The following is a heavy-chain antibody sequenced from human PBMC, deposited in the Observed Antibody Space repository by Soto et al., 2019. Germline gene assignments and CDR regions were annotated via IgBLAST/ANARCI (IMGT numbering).Heavy chain of an antibody. J-gene: IGHJ4*02. D-gene: IGHD2-15*01. CDR2: ISGNGGNT. V-gene: IGHV3-64D*06. CDR1: GFTFSHHS. CDR3: VKVSGYCTGGSCFSYFDY. Sequence: XGALRLACAGAGFTFSHHSLYWVRQAPGKGLRYVSTISGNGGNTHYAASVRGRFTISRDNSKNTVFLQMSGLGVADSAVYYCVKVSGYCTGGSCFSYFDYWGQGALVTVSS.